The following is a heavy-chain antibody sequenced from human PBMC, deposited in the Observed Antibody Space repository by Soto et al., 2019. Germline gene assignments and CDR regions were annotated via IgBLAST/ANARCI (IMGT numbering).Heavy chain of an antibody. CDR3: ARVQGGSGSYYNVPYYYGMDV. J-gene: IGHJ6*02. D-gene: IGHD3-10*01. CDR1: GGTFSSYA. Sequence: ASVKVSCKASGGTFSSYAISWVRQAPGQGLEWMGGIIPIFGTANYAQKFQGRVTITADESTSTAYMELSSLRSEDTAVYYCARVQGGSGSYYNVPYYYGMDVWGQGTTVTVPS. V-gene: IGHV1-69*13. CDR2: IIPIFGTA.